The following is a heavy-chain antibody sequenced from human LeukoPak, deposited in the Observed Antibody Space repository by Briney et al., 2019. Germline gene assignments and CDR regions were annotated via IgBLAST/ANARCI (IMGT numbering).Heavy chain of an antibody. J-gene: IGHJ6*03. CDR1: GFTFSSYW. CDR2: INSDGSST. CDR3: AKDLGVGSGVVQLPYYYYYMDV. D-gene: IGHD2-2*01. Sequence: GGSLRLSCAASGFTFSSYWMHWVRQAPGKGLVWVSRINSDGSSTSYADSVKGRFTISRDNSKNTLYLQMNSLRAEDTAVYYCAKDLGVGSGVVQLPYYYYYMDVWGKGTTVTVSS. V-gene: IGHV3-74*01.